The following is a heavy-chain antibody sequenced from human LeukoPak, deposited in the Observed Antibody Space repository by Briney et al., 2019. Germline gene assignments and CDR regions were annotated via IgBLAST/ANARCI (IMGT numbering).Heavy chain of an antibody. V-gene: IGHV3-7*01. CDR1: GFTFRNNW. D-gene: IGHD6-19*01. J-gene: IGHJ4*02. Sequence: GGSLRLSCAASGFTFRNNWMSWVRQAPGKGLEWVANIKQDGSDKNYVDSVKGRFTISRDNAKNSLSLQMNSLRAEDTAVYYCARETPDSSGWDWGQGTLVTVSS. CDR2: IKQDGSDK. CDR3: ARETPDSSGWD.